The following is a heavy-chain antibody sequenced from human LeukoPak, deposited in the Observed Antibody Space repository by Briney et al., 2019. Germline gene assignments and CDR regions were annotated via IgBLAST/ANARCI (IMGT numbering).Heavy chain of an antibody. Sequence: PEGSLRLSCAASGFTFSSYAMSWVRQAPGKGLEWVSAISGSGGSTYYADSVKGRFTISRDNSKNTLYLQMNSLRAEDTAVYYCAKAPGGYHYYDSSEFDYWGQGTLVTVSS. CDR2: ISGSGGST. V-gene: IGHV3-23*01. D-gene: IGHD3-22*01. CDR1: GFTFSSYA. J-gene: IGHJ4*02. CDR3: AKAPGGYHYYDSSEFDY.